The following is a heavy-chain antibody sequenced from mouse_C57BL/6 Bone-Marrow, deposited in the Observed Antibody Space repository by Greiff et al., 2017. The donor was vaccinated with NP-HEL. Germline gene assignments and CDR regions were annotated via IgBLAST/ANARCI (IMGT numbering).Heavy chain of an antibody. CDR3: AKHEGGYGSSHWYFDV. J-gene: IGHJ1*03. Sequence: VKVVESGPGLVAPSQSLSITCTVSGFSLTSYGVDWVRQPPGKGLEWLGVIWGGGSTNYNSALMSRLSISKDNSKSQVFLKMNSLQTDDTAMYYCAKHEGGYGSSHWYFDVWGTGTTVTVSS. CDR1: GFSLTSYG. V-gene: IGHV2-9*01. D-gene: IGHD1-1*01. CDR2: IWGGGST.